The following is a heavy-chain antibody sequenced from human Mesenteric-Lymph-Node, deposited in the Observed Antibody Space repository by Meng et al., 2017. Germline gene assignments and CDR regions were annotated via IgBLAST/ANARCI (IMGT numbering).Heavy chain of an antibody. CDR1: EFTFSDYY. D-gene: IGHD2-15*01. CDR3: AMRIPQYCPGGSCYSGLGY. V-gene: IGHV4-34*08. CDR2: INHRGST. J-gene: IGHJ4*02. Sequence: ESLKISCAASEFTFSDYYMTWIRQPPGKGLEWVGEINHRGSTYYNPPLKSRVTISEDSSKTQFSLKLTSVTAADTAVYYCAMRIPQYCPGGSCYSGLGYWGQGTLVTVSS.